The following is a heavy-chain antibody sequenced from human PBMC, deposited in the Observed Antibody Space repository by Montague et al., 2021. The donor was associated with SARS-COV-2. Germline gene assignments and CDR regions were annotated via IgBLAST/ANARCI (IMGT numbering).Heavy chain of an antibody. D-gene: IGHD5-24*01. CDR3: AREDRWNWFDP. CDR2: VHYSGNI. J-gene: IGHJ5*02. Sequence: SETLSLTCSVSGGSINSDSYYWGWIRQPPGKTLEWVGSVHYSGNIYYNPSLKSRVAISVDPSKNQFSLNVSSVTAADTAVYYCAREDRWNWFDPWGQGTLVIVSS. CDR1: GGSINSDSYY. V-gene: IGHV4-39*02.